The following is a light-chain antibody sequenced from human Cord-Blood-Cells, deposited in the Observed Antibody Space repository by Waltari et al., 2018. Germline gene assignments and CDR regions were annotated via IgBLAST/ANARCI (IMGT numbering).Light chain of an antibody. CDR3: CSYAGSSTWV. J-gene: IGLJ3*02. V-gene: IGLV2-23*01. CDR2: EGS. Sequence: QSAMTQPASVSGSPGQSITISCTGTSSDVGSYNLVSWYQQNPGKPPKLMIYEGSKRPSGVSNRFSGSKSGNTASLTISGLQAEDEADYYCCSYAGSSTWVFGGGTKLTVL. CDR1: SSDVGSYNL.